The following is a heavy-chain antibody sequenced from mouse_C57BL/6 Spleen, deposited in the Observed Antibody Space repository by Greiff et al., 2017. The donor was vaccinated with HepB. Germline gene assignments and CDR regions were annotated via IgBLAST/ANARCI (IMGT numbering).Heavy chain of an antibody. J-gene: IGHJ1*03. D-gene: IGHD1-3*01. V-gene: IGHV1-81*01. CDR2: IYPRSGNT. Sequence: QVQLQQSGAELARPGASVKLSCKASGYTFTSYGISWVKQRTGQGLEWIGEIYPRSGNTYYNEKFKGKATLTADKSSSTAYMELRSRTSEDSAVYFCARNVSSWYFDVWGTGTTVTVSS. CDR1: GYTFTSYG. CDR3: ARNVSSWYFDV.